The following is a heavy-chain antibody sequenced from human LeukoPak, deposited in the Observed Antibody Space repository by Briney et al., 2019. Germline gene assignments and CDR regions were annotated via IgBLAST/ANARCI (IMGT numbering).Heavy chain of an antibody. CDR1: GGTFSNYA. D-gene: IGHD6-13*01. CDR2: IIPIFGIA. Sequence: SAKVSCKASGGTFSNYAISWVRQAPGQGLEWMGGIIPIFGIANYAQKVQRRVTITPNEHTSTAYMAPSSLRSEDTAVYYCASPTVGYSSSWYRGFDYWGQGTLVTVSS. J-gene: IGHJ4*02. V-gene: IGHV1-69*13. CDR3: ASPTVGYSSSWYRGFDY.